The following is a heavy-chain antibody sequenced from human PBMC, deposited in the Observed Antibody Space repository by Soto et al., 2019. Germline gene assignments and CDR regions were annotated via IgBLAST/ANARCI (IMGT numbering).Heavy chain of an antibody. CDR1: GGSISSSNW. V-gene: IGHV4-4*02. CDR3: ARQGGEDIVVVPAAIYYYYMDV. CDR2: IYHSGST. D-gene: IGHD2-2*01. Sequence: PSETLSLTCAVSGGSISSSNWWSWVRQPPGKGLEWIGEIYHSGSTNYNPSLKSRVTISVDTSKNQFSLKLSSVTAADTAVYYCARQGGEDIVVVPAAIYYYYMDVWGKGTTVTVSS. J-gene: IGHJ6*03.